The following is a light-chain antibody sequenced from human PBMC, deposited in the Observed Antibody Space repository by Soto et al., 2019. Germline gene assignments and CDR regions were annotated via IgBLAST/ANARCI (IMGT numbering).Light chain of an antibody. CDR2: GAS. CDR3: QQYNNWPPMA. Sequence: EIVMTQSPATLSVSPGERAILSCRASQSVSSNLAWYQQKPGQAPRLLMYGASTRATGIPARFSGSGSGTEFTLTISSLQSEDFAVYYCQQYNNWPPMAFGQGTKVEIK. J-gene: IGKJ1*01. V-gene: IGKV3-15*01. CDR1: QSVSSN.